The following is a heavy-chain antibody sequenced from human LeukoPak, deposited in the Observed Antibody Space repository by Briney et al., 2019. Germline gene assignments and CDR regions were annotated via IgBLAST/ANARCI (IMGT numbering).Heavy chain of an antibody. CDR1: GYSFTKYW. J-gene: IGHJ4*02. Sequence: GESLKISCKGSGYSFTKYWIGWVRQMPGKGLKWMGIIYPGDSDTRYSPTFQGQVTIPADNSINTAYLQWSSLKASDTAMYYCARALTGISDPHYFDFWGQGTLVTVSS. V-gene: IGHV5-51*01. CDR2: IYPGDSDT. D-gene: IGHD1-20*01. CDR3: ARALTGISDPHYFDF.